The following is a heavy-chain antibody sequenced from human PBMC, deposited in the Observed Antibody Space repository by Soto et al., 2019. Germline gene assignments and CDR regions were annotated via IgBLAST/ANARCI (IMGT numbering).Heavy chain of an antibody. J-gene: IGHJ4*02. D-gene: IGHD1-26*01. CDR1: GFTVSSNY. CDR3: ARGNSPLFDY. CDR2: IYSDGST. Sequence: GESLKISCAASGFTVSSNYMTWVRQAPGKGLEWVSVIYSDGSTYYADSVKGRFTASRHNSRNTLYLQMNSLRAEDTAMYYCARGNSPLFDYWGQGTLVTV. V-gene: IGHV3-53*04.